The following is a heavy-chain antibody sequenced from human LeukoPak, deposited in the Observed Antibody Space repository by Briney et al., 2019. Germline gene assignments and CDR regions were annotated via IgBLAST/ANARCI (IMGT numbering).Heavy chain of an antibody. Sequence: GGSLRLSCAASGITFSTYAMTWVRQAPGKGLEWVSRINYSGGGTFYADSVKGRFTISRDNSKDTLYLQMNSLRVEDTAVYYCAKEEYDSGWYKWFGPWGQGTLVTVSS. CDR3: AKEEYDSGWYKWFGP. CDR2: INYSGGGT. CDR1: GITFSTYA. D-gene: IGHD6-19*01. J-gene: IGHJ5*02. V-gene: IGHV3-23*01.